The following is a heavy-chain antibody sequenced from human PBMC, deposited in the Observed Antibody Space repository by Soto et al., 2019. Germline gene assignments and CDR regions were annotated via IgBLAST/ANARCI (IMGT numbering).Heavy chain of an antibody. CDR3: ARDMVTLGPRANDAFDL. CDR2: IRAGDDKT. Sequence: QVQLVQSGAEVKKPGASVKLSCRAVGYNVTTQTMNWVRQAPGQSLEWMGWIRAGDDKTKYSQKFQRRVTLTSDTSASTVDMELTSLTSEATAVYYCARDMVTLGPRANDAFDLWGQGTLVTVSS. CDR1: GYNVTTQT. J-gene: IGHJ3*01. D-gene: IGHD2-21*02. V-gene: IGHV1-3*01.